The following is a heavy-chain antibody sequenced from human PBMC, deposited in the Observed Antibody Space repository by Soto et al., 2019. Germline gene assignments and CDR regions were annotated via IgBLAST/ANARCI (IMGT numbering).Heavy chain of an antibody. J-gene: IGHJ5*02. CDR1: GFTFSSYA. CDR2: ISYDGSNK. CDR3: ARDGGVSSSALT. D-gene: IGHD3-16*01. V-gene: IGHV3-30-3*01. Sequence: GGSLRLSCAASGFTFSSYAMHWVRQAPGKGLEWVAVISYDGSNKYYADPVKGRFTISRDNSKNTLYLQMNSLRAEDTAVYYCARDGGVSSSALTWGQGTLVTVSS.